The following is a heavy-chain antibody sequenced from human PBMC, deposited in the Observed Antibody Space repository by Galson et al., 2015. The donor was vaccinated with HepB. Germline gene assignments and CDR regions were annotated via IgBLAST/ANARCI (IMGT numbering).Heavy chain of an antibody. CDR1: GYTFTSYA. CDR3: ARDSPPSHPFWSGYSWSPY. CDR2: INAGNGNT. Sequence: SVKVSCKASGYTFTSYAMHWVRQAPGQRLEWMGWINAGNGNTKYSQKFQGRVTITRDTSASTAYMELSSLRSEDTAVYYCARDSPPSHPFWSGYSWSPYWGQGTLVTVSS. J-gene: IGHJ4*02. D-gene: IGHD3-3*01. V-gene: IGHV1-3*01.